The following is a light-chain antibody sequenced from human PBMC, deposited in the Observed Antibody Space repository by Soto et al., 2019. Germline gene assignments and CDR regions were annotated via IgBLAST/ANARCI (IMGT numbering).Light chain of an antibody. CDR2: GAS. J-gene: IGKJ5*01. V-gene: IGKV3-15*01. CDR1: QSVSSN. Sequence: EIVITQSLATLSVSPGERATLSCRASQSVSSNLAWYQQKPGQAPRLLIYGASTRATGIPARFSGSGSGTEFTLTISSLQSEDFAVYYCQQYNNGPPITFGQGTRLEIK. CDR3: QQYNNGPPIT.